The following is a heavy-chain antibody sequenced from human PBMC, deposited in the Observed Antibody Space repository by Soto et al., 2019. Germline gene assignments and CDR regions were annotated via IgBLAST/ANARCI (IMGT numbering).Heavy chain of an antibody. CDR2: ISAGGGST. V-gene: IGHV3-23*01. Sequence: EVQLLESGGGLAQTGGSLRLSCAASGFTFSNYAMNWVRQAPGKGLEWVSGISAGGGSTYSADSVKGRFTISRDDSKNTLYLQMHSLRAEDTATYYCAKDRVITMLRGVFDYWGQEALVTVSS. J-gene: IGHJ4*02. CDR1: GFTFSNYA. CDR3: AKDRVITMLRGVFDY. D-gene: IGHD3-10*01.